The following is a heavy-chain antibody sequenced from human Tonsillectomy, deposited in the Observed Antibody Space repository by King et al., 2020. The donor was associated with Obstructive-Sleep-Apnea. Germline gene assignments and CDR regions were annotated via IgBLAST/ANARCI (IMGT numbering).Heavy chain of an antibody. CDR2: IYYSGST. Sequence: QLQESGPGLVKPSETLSLTCTVSGGSISSYYWSWIRQPPGKGLEWIGYIYYSGSTNYNPSLKSRVTISVDTSKNQFSLKLSSVTAADTAVYYCARDRSPPRGSYYHYYYGMDVWGQGTTVTVSS. CDR3: ARDRSPPRGSYYHYYYGMDV. CDR1: GGSISSYY. V-gene: IGHV4-59*01. J-gene: IGHJ6*02. D-gene: IGHD1-26*01.